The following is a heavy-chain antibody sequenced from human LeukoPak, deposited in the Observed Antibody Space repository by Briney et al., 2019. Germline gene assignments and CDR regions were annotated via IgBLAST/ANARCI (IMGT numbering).Heavy chain of an antibody. D-gene: IGHD4-17*01. CDR3: AKDPYGDCDNDY. Sequence: GGSLRLCCAASGFTFSSYAMSWVRQAPGKGLEWVSGISGSGSITYYADSVKGRFTISRDNSKNTLYLQMNSLRAEDTAVYYCAKDPYGDCDNDYWGQGTLVTVSS. V-gene: IGHV3-23*01. CDR2: ISGSGSIT. J-gene: IGHJ4*02. CDR1: GFTFSSYA.